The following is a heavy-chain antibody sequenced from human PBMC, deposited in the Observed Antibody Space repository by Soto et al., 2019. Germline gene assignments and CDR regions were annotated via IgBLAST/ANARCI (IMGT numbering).Heavy chain of an antibody. Sequence: LRLSCVASGFTFSSYSMNWVRQAPGKGLEWVSSITSSSSHIYYADSVKGRFTISRDNAKNALYLQLNSLRVEDTAVYYCARDYSNYGYYYGMDFWGQGTTVTVSS. CDR1: GFTFSSYS. D-gene: IGHD4-4*01. J-gene: IGHJ6*02. CDR3: ARDYSNYGYYYGMDF. CDR2: ITSSSSHI. V-gene: IGHV3-21*01.